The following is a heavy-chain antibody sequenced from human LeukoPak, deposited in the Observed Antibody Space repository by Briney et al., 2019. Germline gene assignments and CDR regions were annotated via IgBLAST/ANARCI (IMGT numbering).Heavy chain of an antibody. V-gene: IGHV3-23*01. CDR1: GFTFSGYV. D-gene: IGHD6-19*01. J-gene: IGHJ3*02. Sequence: GGSLRLSCAASGFTFSGYVMSWVRQAPGKGLEWVSAISGSGGSTYYADSVKGRFTISRDNSKNTLYLQMNSLRAEDTAVYYCAKDRSSGWYADAFDIWGQGTMVTVSS. CDR2: ISGSGGST. CDR3: AKDRSSGWYADAFDI.